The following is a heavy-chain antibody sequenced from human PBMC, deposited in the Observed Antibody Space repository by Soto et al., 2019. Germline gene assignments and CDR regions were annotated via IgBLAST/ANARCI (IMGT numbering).Heavy chain of an antibody. Sequence: QVQLVQSGAEVKKPGSSVKVSCKASGGTFSSYAISWVRQVPGQGLEWMGGIIPIFGTANYAQKFQGRVTITADKSTSTAYMELSSLRSEDTAVYYCASAGWDYGDYLASFDLWGRGTLVTVSS. V-gene: IGHV1-69*06. CDR1: GGTFSSYA. CDR2: IIPIFGTA. CDR3: ASAGWDYGDYLASFDL. J-gene: IGHJ2*01. D-gene: IGHD4-17*01.